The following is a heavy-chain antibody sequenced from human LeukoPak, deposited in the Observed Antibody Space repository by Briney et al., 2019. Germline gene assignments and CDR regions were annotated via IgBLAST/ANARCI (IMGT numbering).Heavy chain of an antibody. CDR2: IIHSGTT. CDR1: GGSLSGFY. J-gene: IGHJ5*02. D-gene: IGHD2-15*01. CDR3: ARDPSGGSPEDWFDP. V-gene: IGHV4-34*12. Sequence: SDTLSLTCAVYGGSLSGFYWNWIRQSPGKGLEWIGEIIHSGTTNYNQPLKSRVTISVDTSKNQFSLKLSSVTAADTALYYCARDPSGGSPEDWFDPWGQGTLVTVSS.